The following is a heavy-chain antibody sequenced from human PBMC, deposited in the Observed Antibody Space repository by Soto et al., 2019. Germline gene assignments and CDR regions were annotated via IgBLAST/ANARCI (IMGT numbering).Heavy chain of an antibody. D-gene: IGHD4-17*01. CDR2: INAGNGNT. CDR3: ARDGPYGDTRDY. V-gene: IGHV1-3*01. CDR1: GYTFTSYA. J-gene: IGHJ4*02. Sequence: ASVKVSCKASGYTFTSYAMHWVRQAPGQRLEWMGWINAGNGNTKYSQKFQGRVTITRDTSASTAYMELSSLRSEDTAVYYCARDGPYGDTRDYWGQGTLVTVSS.